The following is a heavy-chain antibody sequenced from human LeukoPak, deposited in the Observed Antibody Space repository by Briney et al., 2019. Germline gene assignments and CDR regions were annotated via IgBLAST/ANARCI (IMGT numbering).Heavy chain of an antibody. Sequence: ASVKVSCKASGYTFTSYGISWVRQAPGQGLEGMGWISAYNGNTNYAQYLQGRVTMTTDTSTSTAYMEVRSLRSDDTAVYYCAREGPVVAATPFDYWGQGTLVTVSS. J-gene: IGHJ4*02. D-gene: IGHD2-15*01. V-gene: IGHV1-18*01. CDR3: AREGPVVAATPFDY. CDR2: ISAYNGNT. CDR1: GYTFTSYG.